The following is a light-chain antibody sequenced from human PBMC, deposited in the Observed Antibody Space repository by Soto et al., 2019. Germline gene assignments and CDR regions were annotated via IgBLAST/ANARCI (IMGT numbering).Light chain of an antibody. CDR3: QQYNNWPPWT. V-gene: IGKV3-15*01. Sequence: IVMTQSPDTLAVSPGETVTLSCRASQSLSDNLAWYQQKIGQPPRLLIFRASTRASGIPARFSGGGSGTEFTLTISRLQSEDFAVYYCQQYNNWPPWTFGQGTKVEIK. J-gene: IGKJ1*01. CDR2: RAS. CDR1: QSLSDN.